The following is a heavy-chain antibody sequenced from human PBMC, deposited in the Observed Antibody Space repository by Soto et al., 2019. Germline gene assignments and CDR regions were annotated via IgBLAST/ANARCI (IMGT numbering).Heavy chain of an antibody. Sequence: SETLSLTCTVSGGSISSSSYYWGWIRQPPGKGLEWIGSIYYSGSTYYNPSLKSRVTISVDTSKNQFSLKLSSVTAADTAVYYCARRKHVLLRTYYYYGMDGWGQGNTVNV. CDR2: IYYSGST. V-gene: IGHV4-39*01. J-gene: IGHJ6*02. D-gene: IGHD2-15*01. CDR3: ARRKHVLLRTYYYYGMDG. CDR1: GGSISSSSYY.